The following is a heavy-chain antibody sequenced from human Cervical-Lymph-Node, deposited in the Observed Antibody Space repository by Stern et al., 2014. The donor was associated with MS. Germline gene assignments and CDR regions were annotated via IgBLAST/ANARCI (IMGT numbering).Heavy chain of an antibody. Sequence: QDTLRESGPAVVKPTQTLTLTCTLSGVSLNTSGVGVNWIRQPPGKGLEWLALIFWDDDKQYSPSLKGRVSISKDTSKNQVVLRMTNMDPLDTGTYYCAHDLGYWGRGTLVIVSS. V-gene: IGHV2-5*02. CDR1: GVSLNTSGVG. D-gene: IGHD1-26*01. CDR3: AHDLGY. J-gene: IGHJ4*02. CDR2: IFWDDDK.